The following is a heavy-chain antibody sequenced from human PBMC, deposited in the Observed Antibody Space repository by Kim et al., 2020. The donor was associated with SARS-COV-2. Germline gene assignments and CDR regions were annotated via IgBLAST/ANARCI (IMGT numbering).Heavy chain of an antibody. V-gene: IGHV3-74*01. CDR1: GFTLSNYW. Sequence: GGSLRLSCEASGFTLSNYWMNWVRQGPEKGLEWVSRINSDGSDTHYADSVKGRFTISRDNAKNTLFLQLNSLGVEDTAIYYRVRGSFKQVFDPWGQGTLVTVSS. D-gene: IGHD6-13*01. J-gene: IGHJ5*02. CDR2: INSDGSDT. CDR3: VRGSFKQVFDP.